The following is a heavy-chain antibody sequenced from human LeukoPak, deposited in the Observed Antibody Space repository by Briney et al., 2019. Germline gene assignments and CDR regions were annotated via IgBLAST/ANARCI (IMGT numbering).Heavy chain of an antibody. D-gene: IGHD6-13*01. V-gene: IGHV1-24*01. CDR2: FDPEDGET. J-gene: IGHJ3*02. CDR1: GYTLTELS. CDR3: ARWAAAGTVDASDI. Sequence: GASVKVSCKVSGYTLTELSMHWVRQAPGKGLEWMGGFDPEDGETIYAQKFQGRVTMTRDTSISTAYMELSRLRSDDTAVYYCARWAAAGTVDASDIWGQGTMVTVSS.